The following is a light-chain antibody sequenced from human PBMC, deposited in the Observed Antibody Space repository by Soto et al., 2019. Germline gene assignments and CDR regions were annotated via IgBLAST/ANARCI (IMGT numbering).Light chain of an antibody. V-gene: IGKV3-20*01. CDR3: QQYGSSPRT. J-gene: IGKJ1*01. CDR2: GAS. CDR1: QSVSNNY. Sequence: VLTQSPGTLSLSPGERATLSCRASQSVSNNYLAWYQQKPGQAPRLLIFGASTRAAGFPDRFSGSGSGTDFTLTIGRLEPEDFAVYYCQQYGSSPRTFGQGTKVDIK.